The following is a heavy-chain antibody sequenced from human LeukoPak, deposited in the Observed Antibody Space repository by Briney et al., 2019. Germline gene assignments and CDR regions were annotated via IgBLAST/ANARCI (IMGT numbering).Heavy chain of an antibody. CDR2: IIPIFGTA. J-gene: IGHJ3*02. V-gene: IGHV1-69*01. Sequence: SVTVSRTASGGTFSSYAISWVRQAPGQGLEWMGGIIPIFGTANYAQKFQGRVTITADESTSTAYMELSSLRSEDTAVYYCARVGSDRAVTTIDAFDIWGQGTMVTVSS. CDR3: ARVGSDRAVTTIDAFDI. CDR1: GGTFSSYA. D-gene: IGHD4-17*01.